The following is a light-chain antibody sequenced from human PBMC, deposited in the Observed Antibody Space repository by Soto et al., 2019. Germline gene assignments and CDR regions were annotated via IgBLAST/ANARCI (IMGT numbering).Light chain of an antibody. CDR3: QHYDTYSWA. Sequence: DIQMTQSPPTLSASVGDTVTITCRASQSMSSWLAWFQQKPGKAPKLLIYRASSVQSGVPSRFSGSGSGTEFTLTISSLQPDDFATYYCQHYDTYSWAFGQGTKVDIK. J-gene: IGKJ1*01. CDR1: QSMSSW. CDR2: RAS. V-gene: IGKV1-5*03.